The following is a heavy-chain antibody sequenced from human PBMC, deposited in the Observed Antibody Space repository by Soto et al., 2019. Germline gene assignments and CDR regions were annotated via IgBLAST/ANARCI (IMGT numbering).Heavy chain of an antibody. CDR3: AKMGDFWSGYYGPGAFDV. Sequence: GGSLRLCCAASGFTFSSYAMSWVRQAPGKGLEWVSGISGSGGSAYYADSMKGRLTISRDSSKNTLYLQMNSLRVEDTAVYYCAKMGDFWSGYYGPGAFDVWGQGTMVTVSS. J-gene: IGHJ3*01. V-gene: IGHV3-23*01. CDR1: GFTFSSYA. CDR2: ISGSGGSA. D-gene: IGHD3-3*01.